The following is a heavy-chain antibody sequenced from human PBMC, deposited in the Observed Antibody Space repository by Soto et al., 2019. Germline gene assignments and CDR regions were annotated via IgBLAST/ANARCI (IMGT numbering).Heavy chain of an antibody. CDR1: GYTLTELS. CDR3: TVPDCSGGSCYPPYDAFDI. J-gene: IGHJ3*02. Sequence: ASVKVSCKVSGYTLTELSIHWVRQAPGEGLEWMGGFDLENGETIYAQKFQGRVTMTEDTSTDTAYMELSSLRSEDTAVYYCTVPDCSGGSCYPPYDAFDIWGQGTMVTVSS. D-gene: IGHD2-15*01. CDR2: FDLENGET. V-gene: IGHV1-24*01.